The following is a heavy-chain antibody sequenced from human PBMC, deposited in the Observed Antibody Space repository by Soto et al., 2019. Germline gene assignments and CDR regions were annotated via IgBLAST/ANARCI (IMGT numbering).Heavy chain of an antibody. V-gene: IGHV4-30-2*01. J-gene: IGHJ5*02. Sequence: PSETLSLTCAVSGGSISSGGYSWSWIRQPPGKGLEWIGYIYHSGSTYYNPSLKSRVTISVDRSKNQFSLKLSSVTAADTAVYYCAREVVYCSGGSCYPHWFDPWGQGTLVTVSS. D-gene: IGHD2-15*01. CDR2: IYHSGST. CDR3: AREVVYCSGGSCYPHWFDP. CDR1: GGSISSGGYS.